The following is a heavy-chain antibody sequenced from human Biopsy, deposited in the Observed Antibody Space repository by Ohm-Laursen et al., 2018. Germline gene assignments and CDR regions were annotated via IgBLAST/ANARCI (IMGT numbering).Heavy chain of an antibody. CDR2: ISSDGSNK. Sequence: SSLRLSCAASGFIFSYCGMHWVRQAPGKGLEWAAVISSDGSNKYYADSVKGRFTISRDNSKDTLYLQLNSLRAEDTAVYYCAKDGVAVGAGGDPYYYGMDVWGQGTTVTVSS. D-gene: IGHD2-15*01. CDR1: GFIFSYCG. CDR3: AKDGVAVGAGGDPYYYGMDV. J-gene: IGHJ6*02. V-gene: IGHV3-30*18.